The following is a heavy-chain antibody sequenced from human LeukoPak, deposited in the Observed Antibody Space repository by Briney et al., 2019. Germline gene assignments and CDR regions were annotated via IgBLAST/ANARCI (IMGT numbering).Heavy chain of an antibody. D-gene: IGHD2-2*01. V-gene: IGHV1-18*01. J-gene: IGHJ5*02. CDR2: ISAYNGNT. CDR1: GYTFTRYG. Sequence: ASVKVSCKASGYTFTRYGISWVRQAPGQGLEWMGWISAYNGNTNYAQKLQGRVTMTTDTSTSTAYMDLRSLRSDDTAVYYCASLVIPAARFVWYWFDPWGQGTLVTVSS. CDR3: ASLVIPAARFVWYWFDP.